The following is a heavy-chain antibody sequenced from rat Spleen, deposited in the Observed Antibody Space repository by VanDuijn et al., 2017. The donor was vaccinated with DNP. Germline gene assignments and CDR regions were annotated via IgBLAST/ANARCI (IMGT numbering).Heavy chain of an antibody. J-gene: IGHJ2*01. Sequence: EVQLVESGGGLVQPGRSLKLSCAASGFTFSHYYMAWVRQAPTKGLEWVAYISYDGGDTYYGDSVKGRFTISRDNAKSTLYLQMDSLRSEDTATYYCKRQGARYGLWGYFDYWGQGVMVTVSS. D-gene: IGHD1-6*01. CDR3: KRQGARYGLWGYFDY. CDR1: GFTFSHYY. V-gene: IGHV5-25*01. CDR2: ISYDGGDT.